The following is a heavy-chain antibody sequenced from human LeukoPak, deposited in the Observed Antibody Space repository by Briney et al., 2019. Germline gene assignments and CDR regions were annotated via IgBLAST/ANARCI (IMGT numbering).Heavy chain of an antibody. CDR1: GFTFSSYG. V-gene: IGHV3-30*02. CDR2: IRYDGRNK. D-gene: IGHD3-22*01. Sequence: GGSLRLSCAASGFTFSSYGMHWVRQAPGKGLDWVAFIRYDGRNKYYADSVKGRFTISRDNSKNTLYLQMNSLRAEDTAVYYCARDLGQYYDTSDNWFDPWGQGTLVTVSS. J-gene: IGHJ5*02. CDR3: ARDLGQYYDTSDNWFDP.